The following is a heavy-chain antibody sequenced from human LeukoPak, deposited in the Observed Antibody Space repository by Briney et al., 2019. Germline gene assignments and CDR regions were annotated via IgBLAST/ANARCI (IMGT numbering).Heavy chain of an antibody. J-gene: IGHJ4*02. CDR2: INHSGST. CDR3: AGSGSLAYFDY. Sequence: PSETLSLTCAVSGGSISSSNWWSWVRQPPGKGLEWIGEINHSGSTNCNPSLKSRVTMSVDTSKNQFSLNLSSVTAADTAVYYCAGSGSLAYFDYWGQGTLVTVSP. D-gene: IGHD3-10*01. V-gene: IGHV4-4*02. CDR1: GGSISSSNW.